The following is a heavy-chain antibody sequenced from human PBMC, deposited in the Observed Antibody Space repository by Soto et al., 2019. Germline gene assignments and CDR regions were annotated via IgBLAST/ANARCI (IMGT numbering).Heavy chain of an antibody. J-gene: IGHJ5*02. Sequence: SETLSLTCTVSGGSISSYYWSWIRQPPGKGLEWIGYIYYSGSTNYNPSLKSRVTISVDTSKNQFSLKVSSVTAADTAVDYCARGYNWFDPWGQGTLVTVSS. CDR2: IYYSGST. CDR1: GGSISSYY. V-gene: IGHV4-59*01. CDR3: ARGYNWFDP.